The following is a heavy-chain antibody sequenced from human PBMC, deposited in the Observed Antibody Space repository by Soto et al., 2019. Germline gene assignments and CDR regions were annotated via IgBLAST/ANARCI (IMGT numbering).Heavy chain of an antibody. V-gene: IGHV4-61*01. CDR3: ARYDAESGSNKLDP. Sequence: QVQLQESGPGVVKPSDTLSVTCTVSGGSVSSRSHFWSWIRQPPGGGLQWIGYVYYTGNTNYSPAPKSRATLSVDTSRNRFSLRLTSVTAADTAIYYCARYDAESGSNKLDPWGQGTLVTVSS. D-gene: IGHD5-12*01. CDR1: GGSVSSRSHF. J-gene: IGHJ5*02. CDR2: VYYTGNT.